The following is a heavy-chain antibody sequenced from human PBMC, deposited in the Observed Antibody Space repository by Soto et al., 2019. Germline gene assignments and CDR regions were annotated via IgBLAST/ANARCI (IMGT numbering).Heavy chain of an antibody. CDR1: GYTFTNYY. J-gene: IGHJ6*02. Sequence: QVQLLQSGAEVKKPGASVKVSCKAYGYTFTNYYIHWVRQAPGQGPEWMVIIAPSGGSTTYAQKFPCVVTMTRDTSTSTVYSVLSILRSAHTALDYCAREFIVVVSARVDIFYIYAGLDVWGQGTKVTVSS. D-gene: IGHD2-21*02. CDR2: IAPSGGST. CDR3: AREFIVVVSARVDIFYIYAGLDV. V-gene: IGHV1-46*01.